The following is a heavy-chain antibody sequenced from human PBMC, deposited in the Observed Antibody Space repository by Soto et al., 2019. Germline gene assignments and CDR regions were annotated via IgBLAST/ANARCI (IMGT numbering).Heavy chain of an antibody. V-gene: IGHV1-3*01. CDR2: FNAGNDNT. CDR1: EYTFTTYV. J-gene: IGHJ6*02. D-gene: IGHD3-3*01. CDR3: ARVGQYYYGMDV. Sequence: QVQLVQSGAEVKKPGASVKGSCKASEYTFTTYVMHWVPRAPGPRLEWMGGFNAGNDNTMNSQKFQGRVTNTKDTSASTVYMDLSSLSSEDTAVYYCARVGQYYYGMDVWGQGTTVTVPS.